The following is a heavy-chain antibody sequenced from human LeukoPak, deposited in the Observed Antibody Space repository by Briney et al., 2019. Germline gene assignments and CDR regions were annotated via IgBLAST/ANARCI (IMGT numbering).Heavy chain of an antibody. CDR1: GGSFSGYY. CDR2: INHSGST. Sequence: SGTLSLTCAVYGGSFSGYYWSWIRQPPGKGLEWIGEINHSGSTNYNPSLKSRVTISVDTSKNQFSLKLSSVTAADTAVYYCARDSGSDPPYGMDVWGQGTTVTVSS. D-gene: IGHD6-13*01. J-gene: IGHJ6*02. V-gene: IGHV4-34*01. CDR3: ARDSGSDPPYGMDV.